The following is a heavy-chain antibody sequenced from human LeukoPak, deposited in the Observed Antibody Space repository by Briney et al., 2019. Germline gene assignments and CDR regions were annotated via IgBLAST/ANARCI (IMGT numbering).Heavy chain of an antibody. CDR3: ARNSGYDSSSRD. D-gene: IGHD5-12*01. CDR2: IIPILGIA. CDR1: GGTFSSYA. Sequence: GASVKVSCKASGGTFSSYAISWVRQAPGQGLEWMGRIIPILGIANYAQKFQGRVTITADKSTSTAYMELSSLRSEDTAVYYCARNSGYDSSSRDWGQGTLVTVSS. J-gene: IGHJ4*02. V-gene: IGHV1-69*04.